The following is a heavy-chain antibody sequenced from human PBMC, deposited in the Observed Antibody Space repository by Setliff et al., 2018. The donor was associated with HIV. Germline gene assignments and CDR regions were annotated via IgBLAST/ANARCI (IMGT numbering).Heavy chain of an antibody. V-gene: IGHV4-39*01. CDR3: ARQRAVIFNWDAFDV. CDR2: VYHTGTA. J-gene: IGHJ3*01. Sequence: PSETLSLTCAVSGVSLSEATLCYWAWVRHSPGRGLEWLANVYHTGTAYYNLSLKSRLSISVDTSTNVFSLTLRSVTAADSGVYYCARQRAVIFNWDAFDVWGQGALVTVS. CDR1: GVSLSEATLCY.